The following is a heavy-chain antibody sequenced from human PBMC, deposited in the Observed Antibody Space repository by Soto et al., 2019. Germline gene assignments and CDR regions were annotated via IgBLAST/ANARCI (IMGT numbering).Heavy chain of an antibody. Sequence: EVQLLESGGGLVQPGGSLRLSCAASGFTFSSYAMSWVRQAPGKGLEWVSTISGNGYNTYDADSVKGRFTISRDYSKNTLYLQMNSLRVEDTAIYYCASTSWIYGENRYFDYWGQGTLVTVSS. CDR2: ISGNGYNT. J-gene: IGHJ4*02. V-gene: IGHV3-23*01. D-gene: IGHD3-10*01. CDR1: GFTFSSYA. CDR3: ASTSWIYGENRYFDY.